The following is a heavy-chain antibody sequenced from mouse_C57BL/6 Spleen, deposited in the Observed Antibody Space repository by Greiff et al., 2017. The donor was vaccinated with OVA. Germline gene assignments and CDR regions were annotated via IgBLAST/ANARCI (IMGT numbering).Heavy chain of an antibody. V-gene: IGHV1-80*01. CDR2: IYPGDGDT. CDR1: GYAFSSYW. J-gene: IGHJ3*01. CDR3: ARSGEIYDGYPFAY. D-gene: IGHD2-3*01. Sequence: QVHVKQSGAELVKPGASVKISCKASGYAFSSYWMNWVKQRPGKGLEWIGQIYPGDGDTNYNGKFKGKATLTADKSSSTAYMQLSSLTSEDAAVYFCARSGEIYDGYPFAYWGQGTLVTVSA.